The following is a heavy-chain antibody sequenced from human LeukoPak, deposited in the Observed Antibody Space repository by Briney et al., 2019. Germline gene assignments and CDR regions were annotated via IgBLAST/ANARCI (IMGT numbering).Heavy chain of an antibody. Sequence: SQTMSLTCAVYGGSFSGYYWSWLRQPPGKGLGWSGSIYYSGSTYYTQSLQSRVTISVDTSKNQFSLKLSSVTAAATAVYYCARARGRQQLRHYYYMDAWGKGTTVTVSS. CDR3: ARARGRQQLRHYYYMDA. CDR1: GGSFSGYY. V-gene: IGHV4-34*01. J-gene: IGHJ6*03. CDR2: IYYSGST. D-gene: IGHD6-13*01.